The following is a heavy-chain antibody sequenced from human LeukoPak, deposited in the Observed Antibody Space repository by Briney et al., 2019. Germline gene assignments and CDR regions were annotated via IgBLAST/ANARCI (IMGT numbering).Heavy chain of an antibody. CDR1: GFTFSNAW. CDR2: IKSKTDGGTT. Sequence: SGGSLRLSCAASGFTFSNAWMSWVRQAPGKGLEWVGRIKSKTDGGTTDYAAPVKGRFTISRDDSKNTLYLQMNSLKTEDTAVYYCTTWLSRGSSWFDYWGQGALVTVSP. CDR3: TTWLSRGSSWFDY. D-gene: IGHD6-13*01. J-gene: IGHJ4*02. V-gene: IGHV3-15*01.